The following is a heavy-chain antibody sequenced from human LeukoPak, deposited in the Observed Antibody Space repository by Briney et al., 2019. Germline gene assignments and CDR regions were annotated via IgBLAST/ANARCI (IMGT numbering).Heavy chain of an antibody. Sequence: PSETLSLTCTVSGGSISSGSYYWSWIRQPAGKGLEWIGRIYTSGSTTYNPSLKSRVTISIDTSKNQFSLKLSSVTAADTAVYYCTRVQRGYYFDYWGQGTLVTVSS. CDR1: GGSISSGSYY. D-gene: IGHD3-3*01. V-gene: IGHV4-61*02. J-gene: IGHJ4*02. CDR2: IYTSGST. CDR3: TRVQRGYYFDY.